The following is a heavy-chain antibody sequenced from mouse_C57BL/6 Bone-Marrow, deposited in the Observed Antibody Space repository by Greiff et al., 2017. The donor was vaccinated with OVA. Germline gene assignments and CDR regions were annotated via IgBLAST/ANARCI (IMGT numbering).Heavy chain of an antibody. Sequence: EVQLVESGPGMVKPSQSLSLTCTVTGYSITSGYDWHWIRHFPGNKLEWMGYISYSGSTNYNPSLKSRISITHDTSKNHFFLKLNSVTTEDTATYYCARRANWGWYFDVWGTGTTVTVSS. V-gene: IGHV3-1*01. CDR3: ARRANWGWYFDV. CDR1: GYSITSGYD. CDR2: ISYSGST. D-gene: IGHD4-1*01. J-gene: IGHJ1*03.